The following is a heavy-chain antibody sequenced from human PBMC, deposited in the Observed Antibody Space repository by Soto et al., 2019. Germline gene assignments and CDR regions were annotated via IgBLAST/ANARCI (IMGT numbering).Heavy chain of an antibody. CDR3: ERSFHSKAPYYSGLDV. D-gene: IGHD3-16*01. CDR1: GYSFSNYW. Sequence: GESLKISCQGSGYSFSNYWIGWVRQMPGKGLEWMGIIYPAKSETTYSPSFQGQVTISADKSISTAYLQWTSLKASDTAIYYCERSFHSKAPYYSGLDVWGQGSTVTVSS. CDR2: IYPAKSET. V-gene: IGHV5-51*01. J-gene: IGHJ6*02.